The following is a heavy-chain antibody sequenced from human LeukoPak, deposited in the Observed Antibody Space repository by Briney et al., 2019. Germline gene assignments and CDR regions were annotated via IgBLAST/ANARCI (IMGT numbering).Heavy chain of an antibody. CDR1: GGSIHSY. D-gene: IGHD3-10*01. Sequence: NPSETLSLTCTVSGGSIHSYWSWTRQPAGKGLEWIGRISGSGTITYNPALQSRLTISIDTSKNQFSLKLMSVTAADTAVYYCARDSGTTGEVKFDPWGQGTLVTVSS. CDR3: ARDSGTTGEVKFDP. V-gene: IGHV4-4*07. CDR2: ISGSGTI. J-gene: IGHJ5*02.